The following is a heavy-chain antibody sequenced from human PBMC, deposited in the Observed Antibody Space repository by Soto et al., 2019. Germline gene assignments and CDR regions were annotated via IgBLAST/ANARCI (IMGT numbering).Heavy chain of an antibody. V-gene: IGHV3-33*01. Sequence: QVQVVESGGGVVQPGRSLRLSCAASGFTFNTYVMHWVRQAPGKGLEWVAVIWHDGSDKYYADSVKGRFTISRDNSKNTVYLEMNSLRADDTAGYYCARETSFGSGSYSHWGQGTLVTVSS. CDR2: IWHDGSDK. CDR3: ARETSFGSGSYSH. J-gene: IGHJ4*02. CDR1: GFTFNTYV. D-gene: IGHD3-10*01.